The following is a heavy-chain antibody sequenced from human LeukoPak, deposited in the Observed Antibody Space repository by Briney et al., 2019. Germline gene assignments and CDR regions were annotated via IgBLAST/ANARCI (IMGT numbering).Heavy chain of an antibody. J-gene: IGHJ6*02. CDR2: IYYSGST. V-gene: IGHV4-31*03. D-gene: IGHD2-2*01. Sequence: SQTLSLTCTVSGGSISSSGYYWSWIRQHPGKGLEWIGYIYYSGSTYYNPSLKSRVTISVDTSKNQFSLKLSSVTAADTAVYYCARDRIVVVPAALGLYYYYYGMDVWGQGTTVTVSS. CDR1: GGSISSSGYY. CDR3: ARDRIVVVPAALGLYYYYYGMDV.